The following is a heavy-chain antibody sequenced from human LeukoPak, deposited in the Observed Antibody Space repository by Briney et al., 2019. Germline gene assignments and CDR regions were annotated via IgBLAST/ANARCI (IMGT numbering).Heavy chain of an antibody. CDR3: ARVAAVADTWVYFDY. D-gene: IGHD6-19*01. V-gene: IGHV4-31*03. Sequence: PSETLSLTCTVSGGSISSGGYYWSWIRQHPGKGLEWIGYIYYSGSTYYDPSLKSRVTISVDTSKNQFSLKLSSVTAADTAVYYCARVAAVADTWVYFDYWGQGTLVTVSS. CDR2: IYYSGST. J-gene: IGHJ4*02. CDR1: GGSISSGGYY.